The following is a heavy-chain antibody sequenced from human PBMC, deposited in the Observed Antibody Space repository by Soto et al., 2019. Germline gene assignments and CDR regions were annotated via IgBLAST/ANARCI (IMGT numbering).Heavy chain of an antibody. J-gene: IGHJ4*02. CDR2: IIPILGIA. V-gene: IGHV1-69*02. D-gene: IGHD5-12*01. CDR1: GGTFSSYT. CDR3: ARSIKVEMATITGDVEDY. Sequence: ASVKVSCKASGGTFSSYTISWVRQAPGQGLEWMGRIIPILGIANYAQKFQGRVTITADKSTSTAYMELSSLRSEDTAVYYCARSIKVEMATITGDVEDYWGQGTLVTVSS.